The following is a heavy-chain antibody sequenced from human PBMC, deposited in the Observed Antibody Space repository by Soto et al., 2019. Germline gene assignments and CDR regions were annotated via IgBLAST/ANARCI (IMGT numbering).Heavy chain of an antibody. CDR2: IGPASGDT. CDR3: GRGRSGQLVVFY. CDR1: GYTFTGHY. J-gene: IGHJ4*02. V-gene: IGHV1-2*02. Sequence: ASAKVSCKASGYTFTGHYIHWVRQAPGQGPEWMGEIGPASGDTRYAQKFQGRVTMTRDTSITTVYMELNNLSPDDTAVYYCGRGRSGQLVVFYWGQGTPVTVSS. D-gene: IGHD3-10*01.